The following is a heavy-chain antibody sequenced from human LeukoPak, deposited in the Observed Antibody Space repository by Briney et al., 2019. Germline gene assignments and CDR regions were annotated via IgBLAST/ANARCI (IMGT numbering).Heavy chain of an antibody. V-gene: IGHV7-4-1*02. CDR2: ININTGNP. Sequence: ASVKVSCKASGYTFTSYAMAWVRQAPGQGLEWMGWININTGNPTYAQDFTGRFVFSLDTSVSTAYLQISTLKAEDTAVYYCARERPGVIFDYWGQGTLVTVSS. CDR1: GYTFTSYA. D-gene: IGHD3-10*01. CDR3: ARERPGVIFDY. J-gene: IGHJ4*02.